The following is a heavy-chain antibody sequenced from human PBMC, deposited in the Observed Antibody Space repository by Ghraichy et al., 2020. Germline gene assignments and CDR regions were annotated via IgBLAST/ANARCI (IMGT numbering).Heavy chain of an antibody. Sequence: ASVKVSCKASGYTFTSYAMHWVRQAPGQRLEWMGWINAGNGNTKYSQKFQGRVTITRDTSASTAYMELSSLRSEDTAVYYCAREVFIWQWLVFGYWGQGTLVTVSS. V-gene: IGHV1-3*01. CDR1: GYTFTSYA. CDR3: AREVFIWQWLVFGY. D-gene: IGHD6-19*01. J-gene: IGHJ4*02. CDR2: INAGNGNT.